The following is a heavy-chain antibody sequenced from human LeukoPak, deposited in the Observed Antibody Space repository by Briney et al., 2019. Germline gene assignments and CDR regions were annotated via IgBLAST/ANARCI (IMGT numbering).Heavy chain of an antibody. CDR1: GYSFTSYW. J-gene: IGHJ6*03. D-gene: IGHD3-3*01. CDR3: ARQAPYYDFWSGYPHYYYYMDV. Sequence: PGESLKISCKGSGYSFTSYWIGWVRQMPGKGLEWMGIIYPGDSDTRYSPSFQGQVTISADKSISTAYLQWSSLKASDTAMYYCARQAPYYDFWSGYPHYYYYMDVWGKGTTVTVSS. V-gene: IGHV5-51*01. CDR2: IYPGDSDT.